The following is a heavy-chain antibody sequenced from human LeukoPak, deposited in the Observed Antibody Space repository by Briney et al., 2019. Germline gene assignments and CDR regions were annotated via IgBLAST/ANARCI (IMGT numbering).Heavy chain of an antibody. CDR3: ARDNGVYYDILTGYNEAFDI. CDR1: GFTFSSYW. J-gene: IGHJ3*02. CDR2: IKQDGSEK. Sequence: GGSLRLSCAASGFTFSSYWMSWVRQATGKGLEWVANIKQDGSEKYYVDSVKGRFTISRDNAKNSLYLQMNSLRAEDTAVYYCARDNGVYYDILTGYNEAFDIWGQGTMVTVSS. D-gene: IGHD3-9*01. V-gene: IGHV3-7*01.